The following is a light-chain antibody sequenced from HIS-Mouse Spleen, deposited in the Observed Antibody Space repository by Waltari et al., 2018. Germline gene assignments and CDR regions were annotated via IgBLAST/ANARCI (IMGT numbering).Light chain of an antibody. CDR3: YSTDSSGNHRV. CDR1: AFPKQY. V-gene: IGLV3-10*01. CDR2: EDS. J-gene: IGLJ2*01. Sequence: SYELTQPPSVSVSPGQTARITCSGAAFPKQYAYWYQQKSGQAPVLVIYEDSKRPSGIPERFSGSSSGTMATLTISGAQVEDEADYYCYSTDSSGNHRVFGGGTKLTVL.